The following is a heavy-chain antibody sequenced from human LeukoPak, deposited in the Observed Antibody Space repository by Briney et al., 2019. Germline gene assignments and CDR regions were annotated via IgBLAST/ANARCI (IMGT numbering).Heavy chain of an antibody. CDR3: ATYAVGEGGRGF. J-gene: IGHJ4*02. CDR1: GGSISNSH. Sequence: SETLSLTCTVSGGSISNSHWSWIRQPPGKGLEWIGHIHDSENTYYNPSLQSRVTISADTSKNQFSLKLQSVTAADTAVYYCATYAVGEGGRGFWGQGTLVTVSS. D-gene: IGHD3-10*01. CDR2: IHDSENT. V-gene: IGHV4-59*01.